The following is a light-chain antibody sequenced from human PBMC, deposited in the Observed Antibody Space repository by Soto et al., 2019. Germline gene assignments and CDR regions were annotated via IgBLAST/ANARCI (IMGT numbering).Light chain of an antibody. V-gene: IGLV2-11*01. CDR3: CSYGGSYTLL. Sequence: QSALTQPRSVSGSPGQSVTISCTGTNSDVGNYNYVSWYQHHPGKAPKLMIYDVTKRPSGVPDRFSGSKSGNTASLIISGLQAEDEADYYCCSYGGSYTLLFGGGTKVTVL. CDR1: NSDVGNYNY. CDR2: DVT. J-gene: IGLJ2*01.